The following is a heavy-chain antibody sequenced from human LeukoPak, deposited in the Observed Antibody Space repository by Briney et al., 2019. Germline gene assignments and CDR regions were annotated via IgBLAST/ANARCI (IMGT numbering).Heavy chain of an antibody. CDR3: ARVTLSSSWYFYYYGMDV. V-gene: IGHV3-30-3*01. CDR1: GFTFSSYA. Sequence: TGGSLRLSCAASGFTFSSYAMHWVRQAPGKGLEWVAVISYDGSNKYYADSVKGRFTISRDNSKNTLYLQMNSLRAEDTAVYYCARVTLSSSWYFYYYGMDVWGQGTTVTVSS. J-gene: IGHJ6*02. D-gene: IGHD6-13*01. CDR2: ISYDGSNK.